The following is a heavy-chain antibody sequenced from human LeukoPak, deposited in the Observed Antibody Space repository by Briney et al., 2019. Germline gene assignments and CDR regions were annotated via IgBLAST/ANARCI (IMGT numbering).Heavy chain of an antibody. CDR2: INPNSGGT. J-gene: IGHJ6*04. V-gene: IGHV1-2*02. D-gene: IGHD3-10*01. Sequence: ASVKVSCKASGYTFTGYYMHWVRQAPGQGLEWMGWINPNSGGTNYAQKFQGRVTMTRDTSISTAYMELSSLRSEDTAVYYCARDQGVYYGSGIVGYYYGMDVWGKGTTVTVSS. CDR1: GYTFTGYY. CDR3: ARDQGVYYGSGIVGYYYGMDV.